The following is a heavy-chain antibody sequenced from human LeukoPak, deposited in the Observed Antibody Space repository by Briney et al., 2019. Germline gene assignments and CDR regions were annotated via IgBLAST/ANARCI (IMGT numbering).Heavy chain of an antibody. CDR1: GFTFSSYW. CDR2: INHSGST. J-gene: IGHJ5*02. D-gene: IGHD6-13*01. V-gene: IGHV4-34*01. Sequence: PGGSLRLSCAASGFTFSSYWMSWVRQPPGKGLEWIGEINHSGSTNYNPSLKSRVTISVDTSKNQFSLKLSSVTAADTAVYYCARPAWQQLVKRGWFDPWGQGTLVTVSS. CDR3: ARPAWQQLVKRGWFDP.